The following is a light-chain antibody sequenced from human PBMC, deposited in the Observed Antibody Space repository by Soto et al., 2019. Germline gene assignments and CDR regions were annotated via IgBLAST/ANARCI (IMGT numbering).Light chain of an antibody. CDR3: QQSYTAPLT. V-gene: IGKV1-39*01. CDR1: QTITNF. J-gene: IGKJ4*01. CDR2: AAS. Sequence: DIKMTQSPSSLSASVGDRVTISCLASQTITNFLNWYQEKPGKAPNLLIFAASTLQSGVPSRFSGSGSGTDFTLTIRSLQPEDFATYYCQQSYTAPLTFGGGTKVDI.